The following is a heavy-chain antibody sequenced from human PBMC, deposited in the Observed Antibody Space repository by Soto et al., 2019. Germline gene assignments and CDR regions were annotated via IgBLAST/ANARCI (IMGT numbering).Heavy chain of an antibody. CDR2: IGTAGDT. D-gene: IGHD6-13*01. V-gene: IGHV3-13*01. Sequence: GSLRLSCAASGFTFSSYDMHWVRQATGKGLEWVSAIGTAGDTYYPGSVKGRFTISRENAKNSLYLQMNSLRAGDTAVYYCARDGGQQLDYGMDVWGQGTTVTVSS. J-gene: IGHJ6*02. CDR1: GFTFSSYD. CDR3: ARDGGQQLDYGMDV.